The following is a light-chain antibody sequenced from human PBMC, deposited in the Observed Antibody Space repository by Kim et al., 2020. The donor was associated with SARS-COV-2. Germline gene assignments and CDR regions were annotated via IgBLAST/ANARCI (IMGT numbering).Light chain of an antibody. CDR1: NIGSKS. J-gene: IGLJ3*02. CDR2: YDS. V-gene: IGLV3-21*04. CDR3: QVWDSSSDHWV. Sequence: SYELTQPPSMSVAPGKTARITCGGNNIGSKSVHWYQQKPGQAPVLVIYYDSDRPSGIPERFSGSNSGNTATLTISRVEAGDEADYYCQVWDSSSDHWVFGGGTQLTFL.